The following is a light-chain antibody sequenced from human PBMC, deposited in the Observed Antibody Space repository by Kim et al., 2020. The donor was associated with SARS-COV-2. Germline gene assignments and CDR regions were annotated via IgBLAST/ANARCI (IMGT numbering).Light chain of an antibody. J-gene: IGLJ3*02. V-gene: IGLV3-9*01. Sequence: VAQAQPANSSCGGVNMGSSNGHCFQKKAGQAPGLVIFRNYNRPSGIPDRSSGSTSGNTATLTIGSTRAGDEAEYYCRVWDSLTGVFGGGTKLTVL. CDR2: RNY. CDR3: RVWDSLTGV. CDR1: NMGSSN.